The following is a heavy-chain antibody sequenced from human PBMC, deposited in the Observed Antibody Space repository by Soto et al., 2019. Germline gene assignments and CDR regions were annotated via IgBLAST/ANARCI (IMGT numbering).Heavy chain of an antibody. V-gene: IGHV4-34*01. J-gene: IGHJ6*04. CDR3: ARPKGMDV. CDR2: INHSGST. Sequence: QVHLQQWGAGLLKPSETLSLTCAVYGGSLSGYYWNWIRQPPGKGLEWIGEINHSGSTNYNPPLKSRVTISVDTSKNQFSLKLTSVTAADTAVYYCARPKGMDVWGKGTPVTVSS. CDR1: GGSLSGYY.